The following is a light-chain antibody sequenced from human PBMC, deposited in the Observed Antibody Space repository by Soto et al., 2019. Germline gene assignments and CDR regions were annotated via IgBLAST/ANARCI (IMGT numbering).Light chain of an antibody. CDR3: QQADTFPIT. V-gene: IGKV3-15*01. CDR2: GAS. Sequence: EIVLTHSPATLSVSPGEGVTLSCRASQSVRSHLAWYQQTPGQPPRLLIYGASTRATGIPDRFSGSGSGTDFTLTISSLQPEDSAIYYCQQADTFPITFGQGTKVDIK. J-gene: IGKJ1*01. CDR1: QSVRSH.